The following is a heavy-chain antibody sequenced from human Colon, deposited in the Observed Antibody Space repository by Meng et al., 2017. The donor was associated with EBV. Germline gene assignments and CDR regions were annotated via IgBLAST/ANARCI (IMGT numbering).Heavy chain of an antibody. CDR3: VISSHN. CDR1: GGSITSTSSY. Sequence: LHLQESVPGLVQPSETLSLPFTISGGSITSTSSYWGWVRQPPGKGLEWIGSIYYRGSTNYNPSLKSRISMSVDMSKNQFSLKVNSVTAADTAIYYCVISSHNWGQGTLVTVSS. J-gene: IGHJ4*02. D-gene: IGHD3-3*02. CDR2: IYYRGST. V-gene: IGHV4-39*07.